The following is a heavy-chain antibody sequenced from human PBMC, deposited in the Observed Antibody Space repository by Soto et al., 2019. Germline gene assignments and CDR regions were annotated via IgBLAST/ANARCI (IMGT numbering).Heavy chain of an antibody. D-gene: IGHD2-8*02. CDR1: RITLIGYW. CDR2: IRQDGGQM. Sequence: EVQLEQSGGGLVQPGGSLRLSCVASRITLIGYWMSWVRQAPGRGLEWGATIRQDGGQMYYVDSVKGRFTISRDRAKNSLYLHMHSLTVEDAALYHCSTTGGYWGQGILVTVSS. V-gene: IGHV3-7*05. CDR3: STTGGY. J-gene: IGHJ4*02.